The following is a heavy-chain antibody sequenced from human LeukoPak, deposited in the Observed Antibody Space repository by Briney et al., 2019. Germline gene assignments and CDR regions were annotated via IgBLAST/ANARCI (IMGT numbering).Heavy chain of an antibody. J-gene: IGHJ4*02. CDR1: GGSISSSSYY. Sequence: SETLSLTCTVSGGSISSSSYYWGWIRQPPGKGLEWIGSIYYSGSTYYNPSLKSRVTISVDTSKNQFSLKLSSVTAADTAVYYCARQWSGCDRAMDYWGQGTLVTVSS. V-gene: IGHV4-39*01. CDR2: IYYSGST. D-gene: IGHD5-12*01. CDR3: ARQWSGCDRAMDY.